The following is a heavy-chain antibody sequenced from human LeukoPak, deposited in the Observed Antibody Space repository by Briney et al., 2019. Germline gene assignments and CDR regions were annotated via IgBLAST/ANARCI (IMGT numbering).Heavy chain of an antibody. J-gene: IGHJ5*02. D-gene: IGHD3-10*01. CDR1: GFTFSSYG. CDR3: AGDGWFGDYNWFDP. Sequence: GRSLRLSCAASGFTFSSYGMHWVRQAPGKGLEWVAVIWYDGSNKYYADSVKGRFTISRDNSKNTLYLQMNSLRAEDTAMYYCAGDGWFGDYNWFDPWGQGTLVTVSS. V-gene: IGHV3-33*01. CDR2: IWYDGSNK.